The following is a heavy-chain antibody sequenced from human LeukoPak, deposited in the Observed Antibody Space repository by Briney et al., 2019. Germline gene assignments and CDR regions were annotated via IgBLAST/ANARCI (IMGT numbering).Heavy chain of an antibody. D-gene: IGHD5-18*01. J-gene: IGHJ6*02. V-gene: IGHV1-46*01. CDR3: ATPLYSYGQDYYYYGMDV. CDR2: INPSGGST. CDR1: GYTFTSYY. Sequence: ASVKVSCKASGYTFTSYYTHWVRQAPGQGLEWVGIINPSGGSTSYAQKFQGRVTMTRDTSTSTVYMKLSSLRSEDTAVYYCATPLYSYGQDYYYYGMDVWGQGTTVTVSS.